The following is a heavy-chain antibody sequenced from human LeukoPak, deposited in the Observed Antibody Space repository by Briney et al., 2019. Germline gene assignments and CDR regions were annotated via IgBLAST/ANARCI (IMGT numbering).Heavy chain of an antibody. Sequence: ASVKVSCKASGYTFTSYYMYWVRQAPGQGLEWMGWINPNSGGTNYAQKLQGRVTMTRDTSISTAYMELSRLRSDDTAVYYCARDFADIVVVVAATSRAFDIWGQGTMVTVSS. J-gene: IGHJ3*02. CDR2: INPNSGGT. CDR3: ARDFADIVVVVAATSRAFDI. V-gene: IGHV1-2*02. CDR1: GYTFTSYY. D-gene: IGHD2-15*01.